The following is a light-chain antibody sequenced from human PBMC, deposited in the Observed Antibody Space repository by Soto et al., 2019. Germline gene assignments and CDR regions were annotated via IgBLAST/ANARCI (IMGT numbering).Light chain of an antibody. J-gene: IGKJ1*01. CDR2: AAS. Sequence: IQMTPSTSSLSASVGDRVTITCRVSQSISSYLNGYQQKPGRAPKLLIYAASSLQSGVPSRFSGSGSGTDFTLTISSLQPEDFATYYCQQSYSTPPAFGQGTKVDIK. CDR1: QSISSY. V-gene: IGKV1-39*01. CDR3: QQSYSTPPA.